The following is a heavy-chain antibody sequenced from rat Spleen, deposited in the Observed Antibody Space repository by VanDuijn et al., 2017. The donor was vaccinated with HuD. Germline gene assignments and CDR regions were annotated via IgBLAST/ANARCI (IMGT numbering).Heavy chain of an antibody. CDR2: VTYDGSST. Sequence: EVQLVESGGGLVQPRRSLKLSCAASGFTFSDYNMAWVRQAPKKGLEWVAAVTYDGSSTYYRDSVKGRFTISRDNAKSTLYLQVDSLRSEDTATYYCVRHVDYWGQGVMVTVSS. J-gene: IGHJ2*01. CDR1: GFTFSDYN. V-gene: IGHV5-7*01. CDR3: VRHVDY.